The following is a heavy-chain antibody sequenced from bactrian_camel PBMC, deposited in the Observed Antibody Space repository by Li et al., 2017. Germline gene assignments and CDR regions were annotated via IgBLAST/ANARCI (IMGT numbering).Heavy chain of an antibody. V-gene: IGHV3S40*01. Sequence: DVQLVESGGGSVQAGGSLRLSCVASGLSYCMGWFRQLPGKEREGVATVSTLGGSTYYHDSAKGRFTISRDNAKRAMSLQMDSLKAEDTATYYCATGSYGGGRCHTDGFVYWGQGTQVTVS. J-gene: IGHJ6*01. D-gene: IGHD5*01. CDR1: GLSYC. CDR3: ATGSYGGGRCHTDGFVY. CDR2: VSTLGGST.